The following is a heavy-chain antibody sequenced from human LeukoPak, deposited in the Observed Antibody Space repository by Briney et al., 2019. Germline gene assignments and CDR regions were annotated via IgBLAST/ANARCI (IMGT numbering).Heavy chain of an antibody. CDR2: ISYDGSKV. Sequence: GGSLRLSCAASGYTFINYGMHWVRQAPGKGLEWVAVISYDGSKVFYGDFVKGRFTISRDDSKDTVYLQMNSLRVEDRAVYYCAKDDAGLPDYWGQGTLVTVSS. CDR3: AKDDAGLPDY. V-gene: IGHV3-30*18. CDR1: GYTFINYG. D-gene: IGHD2-15*01. J-gene: IGHJ4*02.